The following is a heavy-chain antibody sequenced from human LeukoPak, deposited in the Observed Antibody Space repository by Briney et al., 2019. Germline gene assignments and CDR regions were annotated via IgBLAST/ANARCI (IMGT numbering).Heavy chain of an antibody. V-gene: IGHV3-48*01. J-gene: IGHJ4*02. CDR1: GFTFSSYS. CDR3: ARDLSDYGATRFDY. D-gene: IGHD4/OR15-4a*01. Sequence: GGSLRLSCAASGFTFSSYSMNWVRQAPGEGLDWFSYISSSSSTIYYADSVKGRFTISRDNAKNSLNLQMNSLRAEDTAVYYCARDLSDYGATRFDYWGQGTLVTVSS. CDR2: ISSSSSTI.